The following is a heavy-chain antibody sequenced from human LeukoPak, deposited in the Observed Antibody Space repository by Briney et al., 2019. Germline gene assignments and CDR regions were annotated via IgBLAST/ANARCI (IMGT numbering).Heavy chain of an antibody. V-gene: IGHV1-2*02. CDR3: AREVVGATTLDY. J-gene: IGHJ4*02. Sequence: ASVKVSCKASGDTFTGYYMHWVRQAPGQGLEWMGWINPNSGGTNYAQKFQGRVTMTRDTSISTAYMELSRLRSDDTAVYYCAREVVGATTLDYWGQGTLVTVSS. CDR2: INPNSGGT. CDR1: GDTFTGYY. D-gene: IGHD1-26*01.